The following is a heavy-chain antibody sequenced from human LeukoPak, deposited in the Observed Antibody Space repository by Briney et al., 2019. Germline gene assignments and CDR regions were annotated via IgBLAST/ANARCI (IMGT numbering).Heavy chain of an antibody. CDR1: GGSISSASYY. V-gene: IGHV4-61*02. CDR3: AMRERLAAAFDY. J-gene: IGHJ4*02. Sequence: SQTLSLTCTVSGGSISSASYYWSWVRQPAGKGLEWIGRIYTSGSTNYNPSLKSRVTISVDTSKNQFSLKLSSVTAADTAVYYCAMRERLAAAFDYWGQGTLVTVSS. D-gene: IGHD6-13*01. CDR2: IYTSGST.